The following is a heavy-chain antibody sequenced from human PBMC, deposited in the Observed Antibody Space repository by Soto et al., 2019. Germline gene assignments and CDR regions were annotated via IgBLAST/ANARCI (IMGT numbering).Heavy chain of an antibody. CDR1: GGSISSSSYY. CDR2: IYYSGST. J-gene: IGHJ5*02. V-gene: IGHV4-39*07. CDR3: ATGRAGNWFDP. Sequence: SETLSLTCTVSGGSISSSSYYWGWIRQPPGKGLEWIGSIYYSGSTYYNPSLKSRVTISVDTSKNQFSLKLSSVTAADTAVYYCATGRAGNWFDPWGQGTLVTVSS. D-gene: IGHD6-25*01.